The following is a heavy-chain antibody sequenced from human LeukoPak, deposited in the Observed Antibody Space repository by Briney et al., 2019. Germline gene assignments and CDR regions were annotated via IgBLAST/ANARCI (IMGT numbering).Heavy chain of an antibody. Sequence: GGSLRLSCAASGFTFSSYSMNWVRQAPGKGLEWVANIKQDGSEKYYVDSVKGRFTISRDNAKNSLYLQMNSLRAEDTAVYYCARVAPPYYYDSSGYQRDYYYYGMDIWGQGTTVTVSS. V-gene: IGHV3-7*01. J-gene: IGHJ6*02. CDR3: ARVAPPYYYDSSGYQRDYYYYGMDI. D-gene: IGHD3-22*01. CDR2: IKQDGSEK. CDR1: GFTFSSYS.